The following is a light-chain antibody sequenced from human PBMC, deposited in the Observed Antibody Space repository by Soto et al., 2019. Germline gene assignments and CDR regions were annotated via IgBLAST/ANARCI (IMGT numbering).Light chain of an antibody. CDR3: QQYTSWPYS. V-gene: IGKV3-15*01. CDR1: QSVGSN. CDR2: GAS. J-gene: IGKJ2*03. Sequence: EIVMTQSPATLSVSPGERASLSCRASQSVGSNLAWYQQTAGQAPRLLIYGASTRATGIPARFSGSGSGTEFTRTVRSLQSEGFAVYSCQQYTSWPYSFGQGSKLEIK.